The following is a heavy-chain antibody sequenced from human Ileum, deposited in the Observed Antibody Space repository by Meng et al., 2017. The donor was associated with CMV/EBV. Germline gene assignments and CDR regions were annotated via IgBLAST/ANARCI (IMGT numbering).Heavy chain of an antibody. Sequence: QGQLQESCPGLVRPSETLSLICTVSGGYISTYCWNWIRQSAGKRLEWIGRICGTGTIQYNPSFKSRLTLSLDTSKSQFSLRLTSVTAADTAVYFCARRVREVRERSWENWLTPWGQGILVTVSS. V-gene: IGHV4-4*07. CDR2: ICGTGTI. D-gene: IGHD3-10*01. J-gene: IGHJ5*02. CDR1: GGYISTYC. CDR3: ARRVREVRERSWENWLTP.